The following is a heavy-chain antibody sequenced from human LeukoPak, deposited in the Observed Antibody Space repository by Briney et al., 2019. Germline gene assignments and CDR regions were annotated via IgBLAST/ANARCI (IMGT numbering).Heavy chain of an antibody. J-gene: IGHJ5*02. CDR1: GFTFSSYA. CDR3: AKEISGSGFFGSGSFNWFDP. D-gene: IGHD3-10*01. Sequence: GGSLRLSCAASGFTFSSYAMSWVRQAPGKGLEWVSAISGSGGSTYYADSVKGRFTISRDNSKNTLYLQMNSLRAEDTAVYYCAKEISGSGFFGSGSFNWFDPWGQGTLVTVSS. V-gene: IGHV3-23*01. CDR2: ISGSGGST.